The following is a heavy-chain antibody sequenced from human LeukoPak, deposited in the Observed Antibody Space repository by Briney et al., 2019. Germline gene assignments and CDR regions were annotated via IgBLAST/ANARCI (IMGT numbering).Heavy chain of an antibody. CDR2: VGADNDYI. Sequence: ASVKVSCKVSGYTFREYGITWVRQAPGQGLEWMGWVGADNDYIDYAQNFQGRLTVTTDTSTNTAYMELESLRADDTAMYYCAREDTTILYYYMDVWGKGTTVTVSS. D-gene: IGHD5-12*01. V-gene: IGHV1-18*01. CDR3: AREDTTILYYYMDV. CDR1: GYTFREYG. J-gene: IGHJ6*03.